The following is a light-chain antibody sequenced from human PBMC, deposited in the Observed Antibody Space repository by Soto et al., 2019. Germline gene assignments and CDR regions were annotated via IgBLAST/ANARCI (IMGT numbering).Light chain of an antibody. CDR1: QSISSSS. Sequence: EIVLTQSPGTLSLSPGERATLSCRASQSISSSSLAWYQQQPGQAPRLLIYGASSRATDIPDRFSGSGSGRDFTLTISRLEPEDFAVYYCQQYGTSPPWTFGQGTKVEIK. CDR2: GAS. CDR3: QQYGTSPPWT. J-gene: IGKJ1*01. V-gene: IGKV3-20*01.